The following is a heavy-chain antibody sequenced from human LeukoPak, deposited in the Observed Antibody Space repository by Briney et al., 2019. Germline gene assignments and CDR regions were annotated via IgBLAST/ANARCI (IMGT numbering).Heavy chain of an antibody. J-gene: IGHJ6*02. CDR2: ICAYNGKT. CDR1: GYTFTSYG. V-gene: IGHV1-18*01. Sequence: ASVTVSCKASGYTFTSYGISWVRQAPGQGLEWMGWICAYNGKTNYAQKLRGRVTMTTDTSTSTAYIALRSLRSDDTAVYYCARITSSGYYYYGMAVWGQGTTVTVS. D-gene: IGHD3-3*01. CDR3: ARITSSGYYYYGMAV.